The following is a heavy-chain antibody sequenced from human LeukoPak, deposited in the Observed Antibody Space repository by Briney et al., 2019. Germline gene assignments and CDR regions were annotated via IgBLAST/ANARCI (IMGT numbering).Heavy chain of an antibody. CDR3: ARDHSSSWYNYYGMDV. D-gene: IGHD6-13*01. CDR2: TYYRSKWYN. Sequence: SQTLSLTCAISVDSVSSNSAAWNWIRQSPSRGLEWLGRTYYRSKWYNDYAVSVKSRITINPDTYKNQFSLQLNSVTPEDTAVYYCARDHSSSWYNYYGMDVWGQGTTVTVSS. J-gene: IGHJ6*02. CDR1: VDSVSSNSAA. V-gene: IGHV6-1*01.